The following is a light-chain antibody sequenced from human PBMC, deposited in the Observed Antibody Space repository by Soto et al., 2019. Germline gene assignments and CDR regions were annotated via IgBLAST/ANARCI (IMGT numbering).Light chain of an antibody. V-gene: IGKV1-39*01. Sequence: DIQMTQSPSSLSASVGDRVTITCRASQSISTYLNWYQQKPGKAPKLLIYAASTLQSGVPSRFSVSASGTDFTLTISSLQPEDFATYYCQQSYSTLYTFGQGTKLEIK. CDR1: QSISTY. CDR3: QQSYSTLYT. CDR2: AAS. J-gene: IGKJ2*01.